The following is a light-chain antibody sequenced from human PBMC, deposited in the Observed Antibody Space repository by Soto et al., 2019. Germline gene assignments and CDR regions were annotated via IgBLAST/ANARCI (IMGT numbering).Light chain of an antibody. Sequence: QSALTQPRSVSGSPGQSITISCSGTIRDIGGYNFISWYQQHPGTAPKIIIYDVSKPPSGVPDRFSGSTSGNTASLTISGLQAEDDAFYYCCSYAGSNTLVFGGGTKLTVL. J-gene: IGLJ2*01. V-gene: IGLV2-11*01. CDR3: CSYAGSNTLV. CDR2: DVS. CDR1: IRDIGGYNF.